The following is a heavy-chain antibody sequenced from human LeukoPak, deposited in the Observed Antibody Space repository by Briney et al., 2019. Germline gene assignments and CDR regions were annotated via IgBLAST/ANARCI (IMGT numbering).Heavy chain of an antibody. CDR2: ISSSGSTI. V-gene: IGHV3-48*03. Sequence: GGSLRLSCAASGFTFSSYEMNWVRQAPGKELEWVSYISSSGSTIYYADSVKGRFTISRDNAKNSLYLQMNSLRAEDTAVYYCARDAYYYGSGSDLDYWGQGTLVTVSS. CDR3: ARDAYYYGSGSDLDY. D-gene: IGHD3-10*01. CDR1: GFTFSSYE. J-gene: IGHJ4*02.